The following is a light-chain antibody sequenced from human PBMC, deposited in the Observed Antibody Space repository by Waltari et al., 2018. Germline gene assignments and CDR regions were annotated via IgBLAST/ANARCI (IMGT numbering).Light chain of an antibody. V-gene: IGKV3-11*01. Sequence: EIVLTQSPGTLSLSPGERAALSCRASQSVNGFLAWYQQKPGQSPRLLIYDTSNRASGVPARFSGSGSGTDFTLTIDSLEPEDFAVYYCQERGTFGPGTKVDIK. J-gene: IGKJ3*01. CDR3: QERGT. CDR2: DTS. CDR1: QSVNGF.